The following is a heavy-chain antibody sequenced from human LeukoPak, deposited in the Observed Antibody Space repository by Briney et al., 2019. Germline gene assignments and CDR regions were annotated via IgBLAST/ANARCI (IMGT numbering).Heavy chain of an antibody. J-gene: IGHJ4*02. CDR1: GFTFSSYA. CDR2: ISGSGGST. V-gene: IGHV3-23*01. CDR3: AKDPALRVAVVVVAAKREGY. D-gene: IGHD2-15*01. Sequence: PGGSLRLSCAASGFTFSSYAMSWVRQAPGKGLKWVSAISGSGGSTYYADSVKGRFTISRDNSKNTLYLQMNSLRAEDTAAYYCAKDPALRVAVVVVAAKREGYWGQGTLVTVSS.